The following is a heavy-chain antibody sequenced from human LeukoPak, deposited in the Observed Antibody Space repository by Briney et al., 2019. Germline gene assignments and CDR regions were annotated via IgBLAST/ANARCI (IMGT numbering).Heavy chain of an antibody. Sequence: GGSLRLSCAASGFTFDDYAMHWVRQAPGRGLEWVSLISWDGGSTYYADSVKGRFTISRDYSKNSLYLQMNSLRAEDTAVYYCARAGGYTYGDLTFDIWGQGTMVTVSS. D-gene: IGHD5-18*01. V-gene: IGHV3-43D*03. CDR1: GFTFDDYA. J-gene: IGHJ3*02. CDR3: ARAGGYTYGDLTFDI. CDR2: ISWDGGST.